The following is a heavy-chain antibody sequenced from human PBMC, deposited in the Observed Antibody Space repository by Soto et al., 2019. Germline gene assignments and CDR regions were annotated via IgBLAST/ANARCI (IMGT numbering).Heavy chain of an antibody. D-gene: IGHD3-22*01. Sequence: QVQLVESGGGVVQPGRSLRLSCAASGFTFSSYAMHWVRQAPGKGLEWVAVISYDGSNKYYADSVKGRFTISRDNSKNTLYLQMHSLRAEDTAVYYCARGIRGVRDSSGYFSFDYWGQGTLVTVSS. CDR3: ARGIRGVRDSSGYFSFDY. V-gene: IGHV3-30-3*01. J-gene: IGHJ4*02. CDR1: GFTFSSYA. CDR2: ISYDGSNK.